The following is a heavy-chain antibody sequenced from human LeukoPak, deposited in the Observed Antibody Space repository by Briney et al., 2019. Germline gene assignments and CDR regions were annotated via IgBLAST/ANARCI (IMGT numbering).Heavy chain of an antibody. Sequence: GGSLRLSCAASGFTFSSYGMSWVRQAPGKGLQWVSSISDDGYGTYYADSVRGRLTISRDNSKKTLYLQMNSLRAEDTAVYYCARDDYCSGGSCYFAARKKYYFDYWGQGTLVTVSS. CDR1: GFTFSSYG. V-gene: IGHV3-23*01. J-gene: IGHJ4*02. CDR2: ISDDGYGT. D-gene: IGHD2-15*01. CDR3: ARDDYCSGGSCYFAARKKYYFDY.